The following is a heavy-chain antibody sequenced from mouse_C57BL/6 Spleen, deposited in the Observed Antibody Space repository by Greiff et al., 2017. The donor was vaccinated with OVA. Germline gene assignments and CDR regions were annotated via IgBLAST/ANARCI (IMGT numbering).Heavy chain of an antibody. D-gene: IGHD2-1*01. CDR2: IRNKANGYTT. J-gene: IGHJ3*01. Sequence: EVMLVESGGGLVQPGGSLSLSCAASGFTFTDYYMSWVRQPPGKALEWLGFIRNKANGYTTEYSASVKGRFTISRDNSQSILYLQMNALRAEDSATYYCARSSLYGNYEADWGQGTLVTVSA. CDR1: GFTFTDYY. V-gene: IGHV7-3*01. CDR3: ARSSLYGNYEAD.